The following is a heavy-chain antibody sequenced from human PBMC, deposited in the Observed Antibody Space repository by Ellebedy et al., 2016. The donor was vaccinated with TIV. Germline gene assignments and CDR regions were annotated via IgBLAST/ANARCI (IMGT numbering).Heavy chain of an antibody. J-gene: IGHJ3*02. CDR2: IYYSGST. D-gene: IGHD3-22*01. Sequence: SETLSLTCTVSGGSISSYYWSWIRQPPGKGLEWIGYIYYSGSTNYNPSLKSRVTISVDTSKNQFSLKLSSVTAADTAVYYCARVPFNYYDSSGYAFDIWGQGTMVTVSS. V-gene: IGHV4-59*01. CDR3: ARVPFNYYDSSGYAFDI. CDR1: GGSISSYY.